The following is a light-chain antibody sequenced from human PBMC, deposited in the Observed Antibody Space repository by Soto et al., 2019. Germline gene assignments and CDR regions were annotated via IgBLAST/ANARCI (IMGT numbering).Light chain of an antibody. Sequence: QSALTQPRSVSGSPGQSVTISCTGTSSDVGGYNYVSWYQQHPGKAPKLMISDVSKRPSGVPDRFSGSKSGNTASLTISGLQAEDEADYYCCSYAGSYKGYVFGTGTKVTVL. CDR3: CSYAGSYKGYV. CDR2: DVS. CDR1: SSDVGGYNY. V-gene: IGLV2-11*01. J-gene: IGLJ1*01.